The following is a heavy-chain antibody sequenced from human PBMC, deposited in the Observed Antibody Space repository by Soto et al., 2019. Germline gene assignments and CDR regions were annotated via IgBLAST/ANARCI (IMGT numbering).Heavy chain of an antibody. CDR1: GFTFISYD. V-gene: IGHV3-23*01. D-gene: IGHD6-19*01. J-gene: IGHJ6*02. CDR3: ASQGWSGWYSDYYYYGMDV. Sequence: GSLRLSCADSGFTFISYDMSWFRQSPVKGLEWVSAISGSGGSTYYADSVKGRFTISRDNSKNTLYLQMNSLRAEDTAVYYCASQGWSGWYSDYYYYGMDVWGQGTTVTVS. CDR2: ISGSGGST.